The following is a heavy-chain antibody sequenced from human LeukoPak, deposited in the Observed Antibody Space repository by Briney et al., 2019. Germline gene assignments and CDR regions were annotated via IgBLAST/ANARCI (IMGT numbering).Heavy chain of an antibody. V-gene: IGHV3-23*01. CDR1: GFTFNNAW. CDR2: ISGSGGST. CDR3: ALGWKIVVVPAAYY. D-gene: IGHD2-2*01. J-gene: IGHJ4*02. Sequence: GGSLRLSCAVSGFTFNNAWMSWVRQAPGKGLEWVSAISGSGGSTYYADSVKGRFTISRDNSKNTLYLQMNSLRAEDTAVYYCALGWKIVVVPAAYYWGQGTLVTVSS.